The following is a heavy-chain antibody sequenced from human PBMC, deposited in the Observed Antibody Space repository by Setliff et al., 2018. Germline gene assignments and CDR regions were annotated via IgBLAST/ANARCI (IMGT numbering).Heavy chain of an antibody. V-gene: IGHV4-61*02. J-gene: IGHJ4*02. D-gene: IGHD3-22*01. CDR1: GGSISSGSCY. CDR3: ARHPHYDSSGYRDY. Sequence: PSETLSLTCTVSGGSISSGSCYWSWIRQPAGKGLEWIGRIYTSGSTNYNPSLKSRVTISVDTSKNQFSLKLSSVTAADTAVYYCARHPHYDSSGYRDYWGQGTLVTVSS. CDR2: IYTSGST.